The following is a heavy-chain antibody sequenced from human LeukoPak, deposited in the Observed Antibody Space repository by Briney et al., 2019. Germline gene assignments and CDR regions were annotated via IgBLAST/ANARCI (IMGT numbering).Heavy chain of an antibody. V-gene: IGHV3-74*01. Sequence: GGSLRLSCAASGFTFSSYWMHWVRQAPGKGLVWVSRINSDGSSTSYADSVKGRFTISRDNAKNTLYLQMNSLRAEDTAVYYCAKTTVTTSVYFQHWGQGTLVTVSS. CDR1: GFTFSSYW. CDR3: AKTTVTTSVYFQH. CDR2: INSDGSST. J-gene: IGHJ1*01. D-gene: IGHD4-17*01.